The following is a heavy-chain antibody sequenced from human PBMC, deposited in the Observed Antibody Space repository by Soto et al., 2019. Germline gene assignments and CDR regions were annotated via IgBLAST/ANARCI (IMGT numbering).Heavy chain of an antibody. V-gene: IGHV3-15*01. CDR3: TTSVTGTPRAIDY. Sequence: EVHLVESGGGPVKPGGSLRLSCAASGFTFSGAWMSWVRQAPGKGLEWIGRIKSRFDGGRIDYAASVKGRFSISRDDSGNTLFLQMNGLKTEDTAVYFCTTSVTGTPRAIDYWGQGTLVTVSS. CDR1: GFTFSGAW. J-gene: IGHJ4*02. D-gene: IGHD1-7*01. CDR2: IKSRFDGGRI.